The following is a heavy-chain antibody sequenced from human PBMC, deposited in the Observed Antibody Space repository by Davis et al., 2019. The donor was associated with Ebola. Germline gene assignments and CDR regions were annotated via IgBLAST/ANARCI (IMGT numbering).Heavy chain of an antibody. Sequence: PSETLSLTCHVSGDSINSGDYYWSWVRQSPGKGLEWVGYIYHSGAAYYSPSLRSRATISVDTSKNQFFLDLASVSAADTAVYYCARDVYCTNSKFQTGQGWFDPWGQGTLVTVSS. CDR3: ARDVYCTNSKFQTGQGWFDP. CDR1: GDSINSGDYY. CDR2: IYHSGAA. D-gene: IGHD2-8*01. J-gene: IGHJ5*02. V-gene: IGHV4-30-4*01.